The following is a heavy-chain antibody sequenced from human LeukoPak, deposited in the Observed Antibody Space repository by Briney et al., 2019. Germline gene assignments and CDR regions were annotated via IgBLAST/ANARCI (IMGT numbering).Heavy chain of an antibody. D-gene: IGHD3-10*01. CDR2: IYYSGST. J-gene: IGHJ4*02. CDR1: GGSISSYY. Sequence: SETLSLTCTVSGGSISSYYWSWIRQPPGKGLEWIGYIYYSGSTNYNPSLKSRVTISVDTSKNQFSRKLSSVTAADTAVYYCARNRGSGDLDYWGQGTLVTVSS. V-gene: IGHV4-59*01. CDR3: ARNRGSGDLDY.